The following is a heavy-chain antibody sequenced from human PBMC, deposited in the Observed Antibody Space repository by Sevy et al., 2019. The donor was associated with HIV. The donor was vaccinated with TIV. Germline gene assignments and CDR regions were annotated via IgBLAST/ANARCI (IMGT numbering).Heavy chain of an antibody. V-gene: IGHV3-33*01. CDR1: GFTFNSYG. J-gene: IGHJ4*02. Sequence: GGSLRLSCAASGFTFNSYGMHWVRQAPIKGLEWVASIYYDGNNKYYADSVKGRFTISRDESKNTLYLQMNSLRAKDTAVYYCARDSNEYGDYRLSYYFDYWGQGALVTVSS. CDR3: ARDSNEYGDYRLSYYFDY. D-gene: IGHD4-17*01. CDR2: IYYDGNNK.